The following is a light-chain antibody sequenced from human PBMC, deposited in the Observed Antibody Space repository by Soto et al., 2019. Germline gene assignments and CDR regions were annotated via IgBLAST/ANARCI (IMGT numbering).Light chain of an antibody. J-gene: IGKJ1*01. CDR1: QSVSSSY. CDR3: HQYGSLWT. CDR2: GAS. V-gene: IGKV3-20*01. Sequence: EIVLTKSQGPLSLSPRERATLSCRASQSVSSSYLAWDQRKPGQAPRIRIYGASSRATGIPDRFSGSGSGTDFTLTISRLEPEDFAMYDCHQYGSLWTGGQGTKVEIK.